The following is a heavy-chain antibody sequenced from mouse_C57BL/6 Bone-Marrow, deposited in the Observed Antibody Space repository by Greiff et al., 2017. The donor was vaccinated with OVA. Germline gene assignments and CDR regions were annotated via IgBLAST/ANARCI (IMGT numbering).Heavy chain of an antibody. J-gene: IGHJ3*01. CDR2: IDPSDSYT. D-gene: IGHD1-1*01. CDR3: AREVGYYYGSSYAWFAY. V-gene: IGHV1-69*01. Sequence: QVQLQQPGAELVMPGASVKLSCKASGYTFTSYWMHWVKQRPGQGLEWIGEIDPSDSYTNYNQKFKGKSTLTVDKSSSTAYMQLSSLTSEDSAVYYCAREVGYYYGSSYAWFAYWGQGTLVTVSA. CDR1: GYTFTSYW.